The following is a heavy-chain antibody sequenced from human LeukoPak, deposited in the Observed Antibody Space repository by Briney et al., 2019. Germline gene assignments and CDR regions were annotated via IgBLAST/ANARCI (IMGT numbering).Heavy chain of an antibody. J-gene: IGHJ3*02. V-gene: IGHV4-39*01. CDR3: ARHCCSGPAKRVFDI. CDR2: ISYSGNT. D-gene: IGHD2-15*01. Sequence: SETLSLTCTVSGGSIISSDYHWGWVRQPPGKGLEWIGTISYSGNTDYNPSLRSRVTISVDASNNQLSLRLGSVTAADTAVYHCARHCCSGPAKRVFDIWGQGTMVTVSS. CDR1: GGSIISSDYH.